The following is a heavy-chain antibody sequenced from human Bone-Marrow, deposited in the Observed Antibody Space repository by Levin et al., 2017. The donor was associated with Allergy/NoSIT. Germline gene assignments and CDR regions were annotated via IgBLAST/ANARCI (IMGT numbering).Heavy chain of an antibody. CDR3: ARDSGGQLHGHYG. D-gene: IGHD3-10*01. CDR2: VYSDGST. Sequence: GGSLRLSCAASGFSVSNNYMSWVRQAPGKGLEWVSLVYSDGSTVYADSVKGRFTISRDNSKNTLYLQMNSLRAEDTAVYYCARDSGGQLHGHYGWGQGTLVTVSS. CDR1: GFSVSNNY. V-gene: IGHV3-53*01. J-gene: IGHJ4*02.